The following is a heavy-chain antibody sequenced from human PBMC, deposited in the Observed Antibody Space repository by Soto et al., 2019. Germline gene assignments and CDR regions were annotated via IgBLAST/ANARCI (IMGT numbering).Heavy chain of an antibody. V-gene: IGHV4-39*01. CDR3: AGRADYVPFDN. Sequence: LQGSGPGLVKPSETLSLTCTVSGGSISGNSYYWGWIRQPPGKGLEWIATIHYSGSTYHNPSLKSRVTISVDTSKNQFSLKLSSVTAADTAVYYCAGRADYVPFDNWGQGTLVTVSP. J-gene: IGHJ4*02. D-gene: IGHD3-16*01. CDR1: GGSISGNSYY. CDR2: IHYSGST.